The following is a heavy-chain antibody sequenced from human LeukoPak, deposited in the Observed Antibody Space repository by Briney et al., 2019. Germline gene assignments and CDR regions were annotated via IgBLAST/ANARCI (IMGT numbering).Heavy chain of an antibody. Sequence: KPSETLSLTCTASGGSISSSSYYWGWIRQPPGKGLEWIGNVYYSGSTYYNPSLKSRVTISVDTSKNQFSLKLSSVTAADTAVYYCARVHTNHGSGSYFGHQHSDMDVWAKGTTDTVSS. D-gene: IGHD3-10*01. CDR3: ARVHTNHGSGSYFGHQHSDMDV. V-gene: IGHV4-39*01. J-gene: IGHJ6*03. CDR1: GGSISSSSYY. CDR2: VYYSGST.